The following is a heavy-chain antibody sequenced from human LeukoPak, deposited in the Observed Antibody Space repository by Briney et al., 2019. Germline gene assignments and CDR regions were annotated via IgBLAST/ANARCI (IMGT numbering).Heavy chain of an antibody. CDR3: ARAGYSSGWRDYYYYTDV. J-gene: IGHJ6*03. D-gene: IGHD6-19*01. Sequence: PGGSLRLSCAASGFTFSSYSMNWVRQAPGEGLEWVSYISSSRTTSYADSVKGRFTISRDNAKNSLYLQMNSLRAEDTAVYYCARAGYSSGWRDYYYYTDVWGKGTTVTVSS. CDR2: ISSSRTT. CDR1: GFTFSSYS. V-gene: IGHV3-48*01.